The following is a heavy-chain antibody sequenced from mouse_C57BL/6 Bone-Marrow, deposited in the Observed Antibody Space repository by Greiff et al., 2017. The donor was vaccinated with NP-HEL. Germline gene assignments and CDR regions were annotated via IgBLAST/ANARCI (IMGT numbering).Heavy chain of an antibody. CDR3: ARDYYGSSFYWYFDV. CDR2: IYPGSGNT. Sequence: VQLQQSGAELVRPGASVKLSCKASGYTFTDYYINWVKQRPGQGLEWIARIYPGSGNTYYNEKFKGKATLTAEKSSSTAYMQLSSLTSEDSAVYCCARDYYGSSFYWYFDVWGTGTTVTVSS. D-gene: IGHD1-1*01. CDR1: GYTFTDYY. J-gene: IGHJ1*03. V-gene: IGHV1-76*01.